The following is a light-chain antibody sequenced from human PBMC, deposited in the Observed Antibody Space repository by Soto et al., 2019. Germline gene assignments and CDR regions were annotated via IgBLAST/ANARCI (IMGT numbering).Light chain of an antibody. CDR2: SNS. V-gene: IGLV1-44*01. J-gene: IGLJ3*02. CDR3: AAWDDRLNGQGWV. Sequence: QSVLTQSPSASGTPGQRVTISCSGSTSNIGSNTVNWFQQLPGTAPKLLIYSNSQRPSGIPDRFSGSKSGTSASLAISGLQSEDEADYYCAAWDDRLNGQGWVFGGGTKLTVL. CDR1: TSNIGSNT.